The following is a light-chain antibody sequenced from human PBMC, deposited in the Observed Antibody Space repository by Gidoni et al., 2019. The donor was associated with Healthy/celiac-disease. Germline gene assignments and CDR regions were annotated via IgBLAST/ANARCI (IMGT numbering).Light chain of an antibody. CDR1: QSISSY. Sequence: DSQRTQSPSSLSASVGDRVTITCRASQSISSYLNWYQQKPGKAPKLLIYAASSLQRGVPSRFSGRGSGPDFTLTISSLQPEDFAPYYCQQSYSTPRTFGQGTKVEIK. CDR2: AAS. CDR3: QQSYSTPRT. V-gene: IGKV1-39*01. J-gene: IGKJ1*01.